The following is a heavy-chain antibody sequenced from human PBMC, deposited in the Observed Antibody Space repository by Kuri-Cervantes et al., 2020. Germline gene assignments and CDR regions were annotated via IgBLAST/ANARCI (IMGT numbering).Heavy chain of an antibody. CDR1: GYTFTSYG. CDR2: ISAYNGNT. D-gene: IGHD3-10*01. CDR3: ARAHYYYYGSGSYSVPYWFDP. J-gene: IGHJ5*02. V-gene: IGHV1-18*01. Sequence: ASVKVSCKASGYTFTSYGISWVRQAPGQGLEWMGWISAYNGNTNYAQKFQGRVTITADESTSTAYMELSSLRSEDTAVYYCARAHYYYYGSGSYSVPYWFDPWGQGTLVTVSS.